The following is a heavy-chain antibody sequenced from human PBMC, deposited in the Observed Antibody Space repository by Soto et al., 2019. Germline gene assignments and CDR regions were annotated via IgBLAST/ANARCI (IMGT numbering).Heavy chain of an antibody. Sequence: GASVKVSCKASGYIFTSYAMHWVRQAPGQRLEWMGWINAGNGNTKYSQKFQGRVTITRDTSASTAYMELSSLRSEDTAVYYCAIFPDARRVSGWYTVPIDYWGQGTLVTVSS. CDR1: GYIFTSYA. D-gene: IGHD6-19*01. V-gene: IGHV1-3*01. CDR2: INAGNGNT. J-gene: IGHJ4*02. CDR3: AIFPDARRVSGWYTVPIDY.